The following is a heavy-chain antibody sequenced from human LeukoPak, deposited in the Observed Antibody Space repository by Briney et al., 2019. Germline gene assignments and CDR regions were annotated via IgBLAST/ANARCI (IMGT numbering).Heavy chain of an antibody. D-gene: IGHD3-10*01. V-gene: IGHV3-30*02. J-gene: IGHJ4*02. CDR1: GFTFSSYG. Sequence: GGSLRLSCAASGFTFSSYGMHWVRQAPGKGLEWVAFVRYDGSDKYYADSVKGRFTISRDNSKNTLYLQMNSLRAEDTAVYYCVKVISGSGSPFDYWGQGTLVTVSS. CDR3: VKVISGSGSPFDY. CDR2: VRYDGSDK.